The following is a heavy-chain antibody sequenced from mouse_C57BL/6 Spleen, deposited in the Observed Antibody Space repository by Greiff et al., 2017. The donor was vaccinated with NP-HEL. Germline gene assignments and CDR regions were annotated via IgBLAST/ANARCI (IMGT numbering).Heavy chain of an antibody. CDR2: IDPSDSYT. D-gene: IGHD1-1*01. CDR1: GYTFTSYW. J-gene: IGHJ4*01. CDR3: ARLTTVVAPVDY. Sequence: QVQLQQPGAELVKPGASVKLSCKASGYTFTSYWMQWVKQRPGQGLEWIGEIDPSDSYTNYNQKFKGKATLTVDTSSSTAYMQLSSLTSEDSAVYYCARLTTVVAPVDYWGQGTSVTVSS. V-gene: IGHV1-50*01.